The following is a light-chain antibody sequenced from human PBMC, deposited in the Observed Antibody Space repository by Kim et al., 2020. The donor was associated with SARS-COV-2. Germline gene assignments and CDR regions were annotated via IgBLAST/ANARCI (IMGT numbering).Light chain of an antibody. Sequence: DIQMTQSPSSLDASVGDRVTITCRASQSINTYLNWYQQKPGKAPKLLIYAASTLQSGVPSRFSGSGSGTDFTLTISSLQPEDFATYYCQQSHTAPLLTFGGGTKLEIK. CDR3: QQSHTAPLLT. J-gene: IGKJ4*01. CDR2: AAS. CDR1: QSINTY. V-gene: IGKV1-39*01.